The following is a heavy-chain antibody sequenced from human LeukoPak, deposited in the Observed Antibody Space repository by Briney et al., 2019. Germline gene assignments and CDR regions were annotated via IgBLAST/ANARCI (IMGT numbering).Heavy chain of an antibody. CDR2: SNPALKTS. Sequence: SVKVSCKVSGASLTSHIMDWLRQAPGQGLECMGLSNPALKTSNYAQKFQGRVTITAEESTNTAYMELTSLTSDDTAVYYCARVMRERHHFDSWGQGTLVIVSS. CDR3: ARVMRERHHFDS. CDR1: GASLTSHI. J-gene: IGHJ4*02. V-gene: IGHV1-69*08. D-gene: IGHD1-26*01.